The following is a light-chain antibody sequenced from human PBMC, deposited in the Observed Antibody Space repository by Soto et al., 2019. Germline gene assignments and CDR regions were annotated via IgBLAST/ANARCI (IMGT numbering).Light chain of an antibody. CDR1: QCLLHSNGYNY. CDR2: LGS. CDR3: MQALQSPRT. V-gene: IGKV2-28*01. J-gene: IGKJ1*01. Sequence: DIVLTQSPLSLPVTPGEPASISCRSSQCLLHSNGYNYLDWYLQKPGQSPQLLIYLGSNRSSGVPDRFSGSGSGTDLTLKISRVEAEDVGVYYCMQALQSPRTFGQGTKVEFK.